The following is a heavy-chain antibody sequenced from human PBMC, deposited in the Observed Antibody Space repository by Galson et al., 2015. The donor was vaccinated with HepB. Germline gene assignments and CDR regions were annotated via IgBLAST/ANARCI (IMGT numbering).Heavy chain of an antibody. D-gene: IGHD3-3*01. CDR1: GYTFTSYG. CDR3: ARVHPYYDFWSGYSYYMDV. Sequence: SVKVSCKASGYTFTSYGISWLRKAPGQGLEWMGWISAYNGNTHYAQKLQGRVTMTTDTSTSTAYMELRSLRSDDTAVYYCARVHPYYDFWSGYSYYMDVWGKGTTVTVSS. V-gene: IGHV1-18*01. J-gene: IGHJ6*03. CDR2: ISAYNGNT.